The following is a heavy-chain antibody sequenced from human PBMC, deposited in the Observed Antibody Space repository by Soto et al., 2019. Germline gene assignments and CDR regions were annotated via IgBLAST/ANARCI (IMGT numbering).Heavy chain of an antibody. V-gene: IGHV4-31*03. CDR1: GGSISSGGYY. D-gene: IGHD6-13*01. CDR2: IYYSGST. CDR3: ASSGIAAAGVDY. Sequence: QVQLQESGPGLVKPSQTLSLTCTVSGGSISSGGYYWSWIRQHPGKGLAWIGYIYYSGSTYYNPSLKSRVTISVDTSKNQFPLKRSCVTAADTAVYYCASSGIAAAGVDYWGQGTLVTVSS. J-gene: IGHJ4*02.